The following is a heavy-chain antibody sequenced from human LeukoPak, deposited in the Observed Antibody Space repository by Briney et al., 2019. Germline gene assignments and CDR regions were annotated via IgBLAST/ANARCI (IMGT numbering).Heavy chain of an antibody. CDR2: LFHTGST. J-gene: IGHJ3*02. D-gene: IGHD6-19*01. CDR3: ARALGSGWSDAFDI. V-gene: IGHV4-4*02. Sequence: PSETLSLTRAVSGGSISTNNWWGWVRQPPGKGLEWIGELFHTGSTNYNPSLKSRVTISVDKSKNRFSLNLTSVTAADTAVYYCARALGSGWSDAFDIWGQGTMVTVSS. CDR1: GGSISTNNW.